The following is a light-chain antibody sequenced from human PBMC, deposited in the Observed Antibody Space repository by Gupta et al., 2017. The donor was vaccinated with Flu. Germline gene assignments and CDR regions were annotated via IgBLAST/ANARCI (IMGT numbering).Light chain of an antibody. CDR3: QQYGRPPT. CDR1: QSVTGSY. J-gene: IGKJ1*01. V-gene: IGKV3-20*01. Sequence: VLTHSPGTLSLSPGERATLSCRASQSVTGSYLAWYQQKPGQAPRLLIYGASSRAPGIPDRCSGSGSGTDFTLTIGRLEAEDVAVYYCQQYGRPPTFGQGTKVEIK. CDR2: GAS.